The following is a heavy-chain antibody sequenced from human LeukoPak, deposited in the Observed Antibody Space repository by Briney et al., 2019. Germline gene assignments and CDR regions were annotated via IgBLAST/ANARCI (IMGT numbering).Heavy chain of an antibody. V-gene: IGHV3-49*03. J-gene: IGHJ4*02. CDR3: TRVIAAAGIDRTGGELYYFDY. Sequence: PGGSLRLSCTASGFTFGDYAMSWFRQAPGKGLEWVGFIRSKAYGGATEYAASVKGRLTISRDDSKSIAYLQMNSLKTEDTAVYYCTRVIAAAGIDRTGGELYYFDYWGQGTLVTVSS. CDR2: IRSKAYGGAT. CDR1: GFTFGDYA. D-gene: IGHD6-13*01.